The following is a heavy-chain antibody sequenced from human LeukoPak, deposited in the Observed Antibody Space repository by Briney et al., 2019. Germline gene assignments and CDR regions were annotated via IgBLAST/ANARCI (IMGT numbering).Heavy chain of an antibody. Sequence: GGSLRLSCAASGFTFSGHWMSWVRQAPGKGLEWVVNIKEDGSEKYYVDSVKGRFTISRDNAKNSMDLQMNSLRAEDTAVYYCARATYYDFWGGYYLDSWGQGTLVTVSS. V-gene: IGHV3-7*01. J-gene: IGHJ4*02. CDR1: GFTFSGHW. CDR2: IKEDGSEK. D-gene: IGHD3-3*01. CDR3: ARATYYDFWGGYYLDS.